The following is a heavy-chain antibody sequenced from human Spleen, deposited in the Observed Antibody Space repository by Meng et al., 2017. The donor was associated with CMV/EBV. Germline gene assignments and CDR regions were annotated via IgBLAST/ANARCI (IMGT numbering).Heavy chain of an antibody. CDR3: AKGRSCSGTRCSLDY. CDR2: ITGSGDST. J-gene: IGHJ4*02. D-gene: IGHD2-2*01. CDR1: GFTFSSYA. Sequence: GGSLRLSCAASGFTFSSYAMSWVRQAPGKGLEWVSAITGSGDSTFYAASVKGRFTISRDNSENTLYLQMSSLRADDTAVYYCAKGRSCSGTRCSLDYWGQGTLVTVSS. V-gene: IGHV3-23*01.